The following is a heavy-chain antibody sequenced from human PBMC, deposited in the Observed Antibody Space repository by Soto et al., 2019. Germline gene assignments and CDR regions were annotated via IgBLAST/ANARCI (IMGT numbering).Heavy chain of an antibody. J-gene: IGHJ6*02. V-gene: IGHV4-59*11. D-gene: IGHD1-26*01. Sequence: SETLSLTCTVSGGSISSHYCSWVRQAPGKGLEWIGHIYYRGSTSYNPSLRSRSTISVDTSNNQFSLKLNSVTTADTAVYYCARDGREASGMDVWGQGTKVTVSS. CDR1: GGSISSHY. CDR3: ARDGREASGMDV. CDR2: IYYRGST.